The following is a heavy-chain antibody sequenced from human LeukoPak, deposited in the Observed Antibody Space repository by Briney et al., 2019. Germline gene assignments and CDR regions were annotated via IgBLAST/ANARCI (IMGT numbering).Heavy chain of an antibody. CDR2: ISSSGSTI. Sequence: GGSLRLSCAASGFTFSSYCMSWVRQAPGKGLEWVSYISSSGSTIYYADSVKGRFTISRDNAKNSLYLQMNSLRAEDTAVYYCAELGITMIGGVWGKGTTVTISS. CDR1: GFTFSSYC. J-gene: IGHJ6*04. D-gene: IGHD3-10*02. V-gene: IGHV3-48*04. CDR3: AELGITMIGGV.